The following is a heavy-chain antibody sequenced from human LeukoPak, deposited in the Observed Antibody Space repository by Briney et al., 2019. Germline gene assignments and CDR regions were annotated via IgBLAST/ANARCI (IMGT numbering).Heavy chain of an antibody. Sequence: GGSLRLSCAASGFTFGSYWMSWVRQAPGKGLEWVGRIKSKTDGGTTDYAAPVKGRFTISRDDSKNTLYLQMNSLKTEDTAVYYCTTDLGPYFDYWGQGTLVTVSS. J-gene: IGHJ4*02. CDR2: IKSKTDGGTT. CDR3: TTDLGPYFDY. V-gene: IGHV3-15*01. CDR1: GFTFGSYW.